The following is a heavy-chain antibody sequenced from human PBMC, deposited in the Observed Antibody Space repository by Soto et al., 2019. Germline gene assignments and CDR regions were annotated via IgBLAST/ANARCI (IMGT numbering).Heavy chain of an antibody. CDR2: ISSSSSTI. D-gene: IGHD3-16*01. CDR1: GFTFSSYS. Sequence: GGSLRLSCAASGFTFSSYSMNWVRQAPGKGLEWVSYISSSSSTIYYADSVKGRFTISRDNAKNSLYLQMNSLRAEDTAVYYCARERGLGWAVRHDAFDIWGQGTMVTVSS. V-gene: IGHV3-48*01. CDR3: ARERGLGWAVRHDAFDI. J-gene: IGHJ3*02.